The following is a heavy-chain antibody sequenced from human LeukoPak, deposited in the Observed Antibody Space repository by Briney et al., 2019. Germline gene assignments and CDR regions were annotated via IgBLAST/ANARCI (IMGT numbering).Heavy chain of an antibody. J-gene: IGHJ4*02. CDR1: GGSFSSYV. CDR2: IIPILGVS. CDR3: ARYGGIVGATLFDY. D-gene: IGHD1-26*01. V-gene: IGHV1-69*04. Sequence: GASVKVSCKASGGSFSSYVITWVRQAPGQGLEWMGRIIPILGVSNFAQKFQGRVTITAEKSTNTAHMELSRLESGDTAVYYCARYGGIVGATLFDYWGQGTLVTVSS.